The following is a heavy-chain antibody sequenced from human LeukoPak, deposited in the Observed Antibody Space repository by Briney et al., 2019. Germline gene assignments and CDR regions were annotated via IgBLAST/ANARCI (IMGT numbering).Heavy chain of an antibody. Sequence: SETLSLTCTVSGGSISSYYWSWIRQPPGKGLEWIGYIYTSGSTNYNPSLKSRVTISVDTSKNQFSLKLSSVAAADTAVYYCARQMSSSYLFDYWGQGTLVTVSS. CDR2: IYTSGST. D-gene: IGHD6-6*01. CDR3: ARQMSSSYLFDY. J-gene: IGHJ4*02. CDR1: GGSISSYY. V-gene: IGHV4-4*09.